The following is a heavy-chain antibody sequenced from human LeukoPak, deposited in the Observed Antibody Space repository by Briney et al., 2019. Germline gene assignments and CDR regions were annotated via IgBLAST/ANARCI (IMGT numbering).Heavy chain of an antibody. D-gene: IGHD3-10*01. J-gene: IGHJ4*02. CDR3: ARDSYGSGSYYRIDY. V-gene: IGHV3-48*04. Sequence: GGSLRLSCAASGFTFSSFSMNWVRQAPGKGLEWVSYISSSSSTIYYADSVKGRFTISRDNAKNSLYLQMNSLRAEDTAVYYCARDSYGSGSYYRIDYWGQGTLVTVSS. CDR1: GFTFSSFS. CDR2: ISSSSSTI.